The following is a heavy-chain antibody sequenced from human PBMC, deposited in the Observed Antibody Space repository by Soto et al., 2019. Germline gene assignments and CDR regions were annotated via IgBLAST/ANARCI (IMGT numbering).Heavy chain of an antibody. CDR1: GFTFSSYS. J-gene: IGHJ6*02. CDR2: ISSSSSYI. CDR3: ARVGIQGYSYGYGVYYYYGMDV. V-gene: IGHV3-21*01. D-gene: IGHD5-18*01. Sequence: GGSLRLSCAASGFTFSSYSMNWVRQAPGKGLEWVSSISSSSSYIYYADSVKGRFAISRDNAKNSLYLQMNSLRAEDTAVYYCARVGIQGYSYGYGVYYYYGMDVWGQGTTVTVSS.